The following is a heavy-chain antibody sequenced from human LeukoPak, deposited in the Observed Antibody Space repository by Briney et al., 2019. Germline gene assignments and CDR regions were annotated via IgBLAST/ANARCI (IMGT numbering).Heavy chain of an antibody. CDR1: GYTFTSYA. D-gene: IGHD3-10*01. J-gene: IGHJ4*02. V-gene: IGHV7-4-1*02. CDR2: INTNTGNP. Sequence: ASVKVSCKASGYTFTSYAMNCVRQAPGQGLEWMGWINTNTGNPTYGQGFTGRFVFSLDTSVSTAYLQISSLKAEDTAVYYCARELCVRGSGSYCPFDYWGQGTLVTVSS. CDR3: ARELCVRGSGSYCPFDY.